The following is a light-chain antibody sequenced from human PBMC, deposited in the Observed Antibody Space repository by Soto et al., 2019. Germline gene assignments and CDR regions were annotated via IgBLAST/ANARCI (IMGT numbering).Light chain of an antibody. Sequence: DIQMTQSPSTLSVSVGDRVAITCRGSQSISSWLAWYQQKPGTAPKLLIYKASSLESGVPFRFSGSGSGTQFTLTISSLQPDDFATYYCHQYNSNPWTFGQGTKVDIK. CDR3: HQYNSNPWT. CDR1: QSISSW. V-gene: IGKV1-5*03. J-gene: IGKJ1*01. CDR2: KAS.